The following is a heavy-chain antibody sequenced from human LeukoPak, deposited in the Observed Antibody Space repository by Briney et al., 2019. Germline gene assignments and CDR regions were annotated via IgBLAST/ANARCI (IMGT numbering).Heavy chain of an antibody. J-gene: IGHJ5*02. CDR3: ARGVYYGSGSYPENWFDP. CDR1: GGSISSGTYY. V-gene: IGHV4-30-2*01. CDR2: ISHSGST. Sequence: SETLSLTCTVSGGSISSGTYYWNWIRQPPGKGLEWIGYISHSGSTYYNPSLKSRVTISVDTSKNQFSLKLSSVTAADTAVYYCARGVYYGSGSYPENWFDPWGQGTLVTVSS. D-gene: IGHD3-10*01.